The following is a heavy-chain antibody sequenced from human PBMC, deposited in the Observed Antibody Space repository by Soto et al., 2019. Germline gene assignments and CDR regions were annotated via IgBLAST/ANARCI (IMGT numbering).Heavy chain of an antibody. Sequence: VASVKVSCKASGYTFTSYDINWVRQATGQGLEWMGWMNPNSGNTGYAQKFQGRVTMTRNTSISTAYMELSSLRSEDTAVYYCARAPRRITIFGVVTIYYFDYWGQGTLVTVSS. J-gene: IGHJ4*02. D-gene: IGHD3-3*01. CDR3: ARAPRRITIFGVVTIYYFDY. CDR2: MNPNSGNT. CDR1: GYTFTSYD. V-gene: IGHV1-8*01.